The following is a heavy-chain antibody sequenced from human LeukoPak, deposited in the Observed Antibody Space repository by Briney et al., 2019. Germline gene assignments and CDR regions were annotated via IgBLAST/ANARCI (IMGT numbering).Heavy chain of an antibody. CDR3: ARDRTQRGGYDAFDI. J-gene: IGHJ3*02. Sequence: PGGSLRLSCAASGFTFRSSAMSWVRQAPGKGPEWVSAISGSGDSTYYADSVKGRFTISRDNSKNTLYLQMNSLRAEDTAVYYCARDRTQRGGYDAFDIWGQGTMVTVSS. D-gene: IGHD3-16*01. V-gene: IGHV3-23*01. CDR1: GFTFRSSA. CDR2: ISGSGDST.